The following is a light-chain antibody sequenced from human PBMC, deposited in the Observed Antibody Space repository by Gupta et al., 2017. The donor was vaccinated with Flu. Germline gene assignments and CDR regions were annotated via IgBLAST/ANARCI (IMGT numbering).Light chain of an antibody. Sequence: SITISCTGTSSDIGSYNYVSWYQQHPGKAPKLLRYGVTNRPSGVSNRFSGSKSGDTASLTISGLQAEDEADDYCSSCTSSTTVVFGGGTKLTVL. V-gene: IGLV2-14*01. J-gene: IGLJ2*01. CDR3: SSCTSSTTVV. CDR1: SSDIGSYNY. CDR2: GVT.